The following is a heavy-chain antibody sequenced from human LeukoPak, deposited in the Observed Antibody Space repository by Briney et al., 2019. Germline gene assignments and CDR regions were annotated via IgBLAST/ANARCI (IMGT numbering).Heavy chain of an antibody. CDR3: GSKNFYHFQY. J-gene: IGHJ4*02. V-gene: IGHV4-39*01. D-gene: IGHD3-3*01. CDR1: GDSVSNSPYY. Sequence: PSETLSLTCTVSGDSVSNSPYYWGWVRQPPGKGLEWIGAISYGGTTYSSPSLKSRVTMDLDKSRNRFSLKLTSVTAADTAVYYCGSKNFYHFQYWGQGALVTASS. CDR2: ISYGGTT.